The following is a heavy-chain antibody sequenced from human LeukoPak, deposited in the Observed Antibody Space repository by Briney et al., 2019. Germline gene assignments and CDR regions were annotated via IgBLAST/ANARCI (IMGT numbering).Heavy chain of an antibody. CDR1: GGSISGYY. V-gene: IGHV4-59*12. CDR3: AREGLPTYEYFQH. D-gene: IGHD2-15*01. Sequence: SETLSLTCTVSGGSISGYYWSWIRQPPGKGLEWIGYIYYSGNTNYNPSLKSRVTISVDTSKNQFSLKLSSVTAADTAVYYCAREGLPTYEYFQHWGQGTLVTVSS. J-gene: IGHJ1*01. CDR2: IYYSGNT.